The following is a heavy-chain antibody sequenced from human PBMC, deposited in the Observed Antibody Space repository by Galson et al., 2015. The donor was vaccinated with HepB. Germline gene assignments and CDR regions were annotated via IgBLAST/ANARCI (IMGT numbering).Heavy chain of an antibody. CDR3: ARAPRSAMESYFDY. Sequence: SVKVSCKASGGTLSTYAISWMRQAPGQRLEWMGGIIPIFGTANYAQKFHGRVTITADKSTSTTYMELTSLRSEDTAVYYCARAPRSAMESYFDYWGLGTLVTVSS. V-gene: IGHV1-69*06. J-gene: IGHJ4*02. CDR1: GGTLSTYA. CDR2: IIPIFGTA. D-gene: IGHD5-18*01.